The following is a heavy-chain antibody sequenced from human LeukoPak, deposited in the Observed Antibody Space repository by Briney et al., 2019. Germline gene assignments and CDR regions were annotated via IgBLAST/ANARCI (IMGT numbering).Heavy chain of an antibody. CDR1: GGSISSGGYS. Sequence: SETLSLTCAVSGGSISSGGYSWSWIRQPPGKGLEWIGYIYHSGSTYYNPSLKSRVTISVDRSKNQFSLKLSSVTAADTAVYYCARVSSGSYYDWYFDLWGHGTLVTVSS. J-gene: IGHJ2*01. CDR2: IYHSGST. V-gene: IGHV4-30-2*01. D-gene: IGHD1-26*01. CDR3: ARVSSGSYYDWYFDL.